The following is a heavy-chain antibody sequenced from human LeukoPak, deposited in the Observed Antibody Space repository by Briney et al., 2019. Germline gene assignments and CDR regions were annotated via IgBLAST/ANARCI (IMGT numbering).Heavy chain of an antibody. D-gene: IGHD3-16*01. CDR1: GFTFSSYG. Sequence: GGSLRLSCAASGFTFSSYGMSWVRQAPGKGLEWVANINQKGSDKYQVATVKGRFTISRDTDKTSMSLQMNRLTAEDTAVYHFTRDRVRDYAWASSEDCWGQATLVSASS. J-gene: IGHJ4*02. CDR3: TRDRVRDYAWASSEDC. V-gene: IGHV3-7*01. CDR2: INQKGSDK.